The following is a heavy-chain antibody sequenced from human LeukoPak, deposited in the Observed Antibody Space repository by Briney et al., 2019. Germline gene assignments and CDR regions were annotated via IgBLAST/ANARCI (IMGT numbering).Heavy chain of an antibody. CDR2: ISGSGGST. Sequence: GGSLRLSCAASGFTFRSYAMSWVRQAPGKGLEWVSAISGSGGSTYYADSVKGRFTISRDNSKNTLYLQMNSLRAEDTAVYYCAKDSEDIVATPSNYWGQGTLVTVSS. CDR3: AKDSEDIVATPSNY. V-gene: IGHV3-23*01. CDR1: GFTFRSYA. J-gene: IGHJ4*02. D-gene: IGHD5-12*01.